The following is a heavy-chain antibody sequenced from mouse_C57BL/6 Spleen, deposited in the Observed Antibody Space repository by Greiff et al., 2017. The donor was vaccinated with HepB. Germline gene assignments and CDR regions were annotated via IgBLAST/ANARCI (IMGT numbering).Heavy chain of an antibody. CDR1: GYTFTSYW. CDR2: IDPSDSET. CDR3: ARSGGYYSWFAY. D-gene: IGHD2-3*01. V-gene: IGHV1-52*01. Sequence: VQLQQSGAELVRPGSSVKLSCKASGYTFTSYWMHWVKQRPIQGLEWIGNIDPSDSETHYNQKFKDKATLTVDKSSSTAYMQLSSRTSEDSAVYYCARSGGYYSWFAYWGQGTLVTVSA. J-gene: IGHJ3*01.